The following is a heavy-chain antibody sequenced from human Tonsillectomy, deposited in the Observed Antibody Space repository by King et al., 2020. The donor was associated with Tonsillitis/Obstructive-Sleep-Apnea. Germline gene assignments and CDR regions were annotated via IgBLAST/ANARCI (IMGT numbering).Heavy chain of an antibody. J-gene: IGHJ6*03. CDR1: GGSINSYY. CDR2: FYSSGSS. D-gene: IGHD3-3*01. Sequence: VQLQESGPGLVKPSETLSLTCTVSGGSINSYYWTWIRQPPGKGLEWVGFFYSSGSSNYNPSLKSRVTMSVDTSKNQFSLRLSSVTAADTAVYYCARVITIFGVINSAYYYYMDVWGKGTTVTVSS. CDR3: ARVITIFGVINSAYYYYMDV. V-gene: IGHV4-59*01.